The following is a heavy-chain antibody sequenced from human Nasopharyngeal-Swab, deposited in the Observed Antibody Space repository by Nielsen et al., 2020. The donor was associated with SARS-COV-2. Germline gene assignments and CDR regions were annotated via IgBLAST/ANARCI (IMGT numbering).Heavy chain of an antibody. CDR3: ASGGGLCSSTSCADWFDP. J-gene: IGHJ5*02. Sequence: WVRQAHGQGLEGMGRINPNSGGTNYAQKFQGRVTMTRDTSISTAYMDLSRLRSDDTAEYYWASGGGLCSSTSCADWFDPWGQGTLVTVSS. V-gene: IGHV1-2*02. D-gene: IGHD2-2*03. CDR2: INPNSGGT.